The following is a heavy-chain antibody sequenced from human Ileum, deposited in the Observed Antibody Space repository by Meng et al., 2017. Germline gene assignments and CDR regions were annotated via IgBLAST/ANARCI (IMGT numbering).Heavy chain of an antibody. J-gene: IGHJ6*02. CDR3: ASILPSRVAAPYYYYGMDV. CDR1: GFTVSSNF. D-gene: IGHD6-19*01. Sequence: GESLKISCAASGFTVSSNFMTWVRQAPGKGLEWVSIIYSGGYTYYTDSVKGRFTISRDNSKNTLYLQMNSLRVEDMAVYYCASILPSRVAAPYYYYGMDVWGQGTTVTVSS. CDR2: IYSGGYT. V-gene: IGHV3-66*02.